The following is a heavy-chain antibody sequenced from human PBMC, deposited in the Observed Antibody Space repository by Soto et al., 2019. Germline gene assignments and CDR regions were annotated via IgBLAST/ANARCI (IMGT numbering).Heavy chain of an antibody. J-gene: IGHJ3*01. V-gene: IGHV2-5*02. Sequence: QITLKESGPTLVKPTEALTLTCTFSGFSLTTSGVGVGWIRQPPGKALEWLALIYWDDDKRYSPSLKNRLTITKDTSRNQVVLILTNLDPSDTATYYCAHRQYASSDDAFDFWGQGTLVTVSS. D-gene: IGHD6-6*01. CDR1: GFSLTTSGVG. CDR2: IYWDDDK. CDR3: AHRQYASSDDAFDF.